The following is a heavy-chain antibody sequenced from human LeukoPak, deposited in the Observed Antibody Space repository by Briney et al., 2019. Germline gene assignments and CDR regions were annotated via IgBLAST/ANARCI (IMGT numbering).Heavy chain of an antibody. J-gene: IGHJ4*02. Sequence: ASVKVSCKASGYTFTGYYMHWVRQAPGQGLEWMGWINPNSGGTNYAQKFQGRVTMTRDTSISTAYMELSRLRSDDTAVYYCATDFRAGTYYYDSSGYYYYWGQGTLVTVSS. D-gene: IGHD3-22*01. V-gene: IGHV1-2*02. CDR3: ATDFRAGTYYYDSSGYYYY. CDR1: GYTFTGYY. CDR2: INPNSGGT.